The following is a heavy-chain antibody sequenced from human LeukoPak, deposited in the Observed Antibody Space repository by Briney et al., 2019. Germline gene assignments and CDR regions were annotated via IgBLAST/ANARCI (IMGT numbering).Heavy chain of an antibody. CDR1: GFTFDDYG. Sequence: GGSLRLSCAASGFTFDDYGTSWVRQAPGKGLEWVSGINWNGGSTGYADSVKGRFTISRDNAKNSLYLQMNSLRAEDTALYYCARMVASGYYADYWGQGTLVTVSS. D-gene: IGHD3-22*01. CDR3: ARMVASGYYADY. CDR2: INWNGGST. J-gene: IGHJ4*02. V-gene: IGHV3-20*04.